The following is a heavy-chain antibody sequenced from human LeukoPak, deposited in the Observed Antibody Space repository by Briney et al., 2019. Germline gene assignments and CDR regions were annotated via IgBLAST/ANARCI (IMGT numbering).Heavy chain of an antibody. CDR2: ITGAGTST. D-gene: IGHD5-18*01. CDR1: GFTFKSYG. CDR3: ARKVAVAMDLDY. J-gene: IGHJ4*02. V-gene: IGHV3-23*01. Sequence: GSLRLSCVASGFTFKSYGMTWVRQVPGKGLEWLSSITGAGTSTKYADSVNDRFTISRDNSKNTLSLQMTGLRAEDTAVYYCARKVAVAMDLDYWGQGTLVTVSS.